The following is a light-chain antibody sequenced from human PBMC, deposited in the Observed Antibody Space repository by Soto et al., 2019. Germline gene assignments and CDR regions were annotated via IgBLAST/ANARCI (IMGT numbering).Light chain of an antibody. CDR3: AAWDDSLSGYV. V-gene: IGLV1-44*01. CDR2: SNN. CDR1: SSNIGGNA. J-gene: IGLJ1*01. Sequence: QSVLTQPPSASGTPGQRVTISCSGSSSNIGGNAENWYQQLPGTTPNLLIYSNNQRPSGVPDRFSGSKSGTSASLAISGLQSEDEADYYCAAWDDSLSGYVFGPGTKVTVL.